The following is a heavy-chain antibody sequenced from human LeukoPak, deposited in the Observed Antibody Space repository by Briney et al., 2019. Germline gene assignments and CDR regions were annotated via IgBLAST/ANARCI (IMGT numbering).Heavy chain of an antibody. J-gene: IGHJ4*02. Sequence: ASVKVSCKASGDTFTSYYMHWVRQAPGQGLEWMGIINPSGGATSYAQKFQGRVTMTRDTSTSTVYMELSSLRSEDTAVYYCASPAVYSSSWYYFDYWGQGTLVTVSS. D-gene: IGHD6-13*01. CDR3: ASPAVYSSSWYYFDY. V-gene: IGHV1-46*01. CDR2: INPSGGAT. CDR1: GDTFTSYY.